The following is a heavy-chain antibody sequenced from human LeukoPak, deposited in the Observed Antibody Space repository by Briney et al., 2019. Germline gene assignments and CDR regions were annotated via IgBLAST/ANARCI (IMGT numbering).Heavy chain of an antibody. CDR3: ARDALITFGSVIVNDAFDM. CDR2: IGNSGTII. CDR1: GFTFSSYS. Sequence: GGSLRLSCAASGFTFSSYSMNWVRQAPGKGLEWVSYIGNSGTIIYYADSVKGRFTISRDNAKNSLYLQLNSLRDEDTAVYFCARDALITFGSVIVNDAFDMWGQGTMVTVSS. J-gene: IGHJ3*02. V-gene: IGHV3-48*02. D-gene: IGHD3-16*02.